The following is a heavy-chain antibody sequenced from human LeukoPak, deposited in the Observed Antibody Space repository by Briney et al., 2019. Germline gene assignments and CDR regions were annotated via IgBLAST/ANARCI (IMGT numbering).Heavy chain of an antibody. V-gene: IGHV3-30*04. J-gene: IGHJ4*02. Sequence: GGSMRLSCAASGFTFSRYGMHWVRQAPGKGLEWVTAISYDGSNKYYADSVKGRFTISRDNSKNTLYLQMNSLRAEDTAVYYCARGASMITFGGVIVRTYYFDYWGQGTLVTVSS. D-gene: IGHD3-16*02. CDR3: ARGASMITFGGVIVRTYYFDY. CDR2: ISYDGSNK. CDR1: GFTFSRYG.